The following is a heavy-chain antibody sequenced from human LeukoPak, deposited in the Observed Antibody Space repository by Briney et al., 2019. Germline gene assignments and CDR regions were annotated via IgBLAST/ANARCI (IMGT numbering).Heavy chain of an antibody. CDR2: IYHSGST. J-gene: IGHJ5*02. D-gene: IGHD3-16*01. CDR1: GGSISNGDYF. V-gene: IGHV4-30-4*01. Sequence: SETLSLTCTVSGGSISNGDYFWSWIRQPPGKGLEWIGYIYHSGSTYYNPSLKSRVTMSVDTSKNQFSLKLSSVTAADTAVYYCARRQSRSSYGYGVDPWGQGTLVTVSS. CDR3: ARRQSRSSYGYGVDP.